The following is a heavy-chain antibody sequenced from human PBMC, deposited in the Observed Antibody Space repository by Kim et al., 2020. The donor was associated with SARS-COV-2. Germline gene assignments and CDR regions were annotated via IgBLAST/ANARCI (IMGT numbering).Heavy chain of an antibody. Sequence: GGSLRLSCAASGFTFSSYAMSWVRQAPGKGLEWVSAISGSGGSTYYADSAKGRFTISRDNSKNTLNLQMNSLRAEDTAVYYCAKDTNIEYNWNYRCDYWGQGTLVTVSS. CDR1: GFTFSSYA. V-gene: IGHV3-23*01. J-gene: IGHJ4*02. D-gene: IGHD1-7*01. CDR2: ISGSGGST. CDR3: AKDTNIEYNWNYRCDY.